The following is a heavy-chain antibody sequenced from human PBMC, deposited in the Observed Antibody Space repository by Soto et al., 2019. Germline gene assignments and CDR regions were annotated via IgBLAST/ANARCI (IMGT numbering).Heavy chain of an antibody. CDR2: TSYDGGTE. CDR3: ASGRAMDV. V-gene: IGHV3-30*03. J-gene: IGHJ6*02. Sequence: RLSCAASGFTFSSYSMHWVRQAPGKGLEWLAVTSYDGGTEYYADSVKGRFTISRDNSKNTLYLQMNSLRVEDTAVYHCASGRAMDVWGQGTTVTVSS. CDR1: GFTFSSYS.